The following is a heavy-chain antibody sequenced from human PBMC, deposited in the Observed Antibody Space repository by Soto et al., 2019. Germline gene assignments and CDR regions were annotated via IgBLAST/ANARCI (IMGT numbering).Heavy chain of an antibody. V-gene: IGHV3-66*01. CDR3: ARDGVLCDGGRCYGIALDV. CDR2: IQSGGTT. D-gene: IGHD2-15*01. CDR1: GFTVSSKY. Sequence: EVQLVESGGGLVQPGGSLRLSCAASGFTVSSKYMTWVRQAPGKGLEWVSLIQSGGTTYYADSVKGRFTISRDTSENTLHLQMDSLRVEDTAVYYCARDGVLCDGGRCYGIALDVWGKGTTVTVSS. J-gene: IGHJ6*03.